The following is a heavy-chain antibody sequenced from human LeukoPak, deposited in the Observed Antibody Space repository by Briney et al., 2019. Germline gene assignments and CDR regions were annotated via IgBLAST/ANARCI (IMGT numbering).Heavy chain of an antibody. CDR1: SGSVSGFY. V-gene: IGHV4-34*01. CDR3: ARHGIVGNTNAFDI. J-gene: IGHJ3*02. Sequence: SETLSLTCAVYSGSVSGFYWSWLRQPPGKGLEWIGESNHFGNTHYNPSLKSRVTISVDTSRNHFSLKVNSVTVADMAVYFCARHGIVGNTNAFDIWGQGTKVTVSS. CDR2: SNHFGNT. D-gene: IGHD1-26*01.